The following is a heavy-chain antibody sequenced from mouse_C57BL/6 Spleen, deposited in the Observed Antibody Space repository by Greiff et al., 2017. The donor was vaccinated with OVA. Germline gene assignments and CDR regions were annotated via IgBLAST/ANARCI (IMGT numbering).Heavy chain of an antibody. Sequence: VKLMESGAELVRPGASVTLSCKASGYTFTDYEMHWVKQTPVHGLEWIGAIDPETGGTAYNQKFKGKAILTADKSSSTAYMELRSLTSEDSAVYYCTRSGKGDYAMDYWGQGTSVTVSS. CDR1: GYTFTDYE. J-gene: IGHJ4*01. CDR2: IDPETGGT. D-gene: IGHD4-1*01. CDR3: TRSGKGDYAMDY. V-gene: IGHV1-15*01.